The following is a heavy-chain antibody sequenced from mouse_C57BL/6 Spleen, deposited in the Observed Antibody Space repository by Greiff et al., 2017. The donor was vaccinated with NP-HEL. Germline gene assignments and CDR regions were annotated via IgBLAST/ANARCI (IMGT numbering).Heavy chain of an antibody. CDR1: GFTFTDYY. D-gene: IGHD1-1*01. CDR2: IRNKANGYTT. J-gene: IGHJ2*01. Sequence: EVKVVESGGGLVQPGGSLSLSCAASGFTFTDYYMSWVRQPPGKALEWLGFIRNKANGYTTEYSASVKGRFTISRDNSQSILYLQMNALRAEDSATYYCARSYGSSWGDYWGQGTTLTVSS. V-gene: IGHV7-3*01. CDR3: ARSYGSSWGDY.